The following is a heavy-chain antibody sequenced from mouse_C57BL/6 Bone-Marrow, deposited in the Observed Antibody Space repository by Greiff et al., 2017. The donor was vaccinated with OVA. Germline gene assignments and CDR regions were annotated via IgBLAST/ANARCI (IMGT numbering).Heavy chain of an antibody. V-gene: IGHV5-4*01. J-gene: IGHJ3*01. CDR1: GFTFSSYA. Sequence: DVKLVESGGGLVKPGGSLKLSCAASGFTFSSYAMSWVRQTPEKRLEWVATISDGGSYTYYPDNVKGRFTISRDNAKNNLYLQMSHLKSEDTAMYYCARDRGVFAYGGQGTLVTVSA. CDR2: ISDGGSYT. CDR3: ARDRGVFAY.